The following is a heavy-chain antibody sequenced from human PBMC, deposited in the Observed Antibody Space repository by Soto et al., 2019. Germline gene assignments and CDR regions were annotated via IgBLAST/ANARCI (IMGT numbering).Heavy chain of an antibody. V-gene: IGHV3-11*01. CDR2: IGNRGTGI. D-gene: IGHD6-13*01. Sequence: QVHLVESGGGLVKPGGSLRLSCAASGFTFGDYYMTWIRQAPGKGLEWVSFIGNRGTGIYYADSVKGRFTIFRDNAKNLLYLQMNSLRAEDTAMYYCARDLRAVGMASRFDPWGQGTLVTVSS. J-gene: IGHJ5*02. CDR1: GFTFGDYY. CDR3: ARDLRAVGMASRFDP.